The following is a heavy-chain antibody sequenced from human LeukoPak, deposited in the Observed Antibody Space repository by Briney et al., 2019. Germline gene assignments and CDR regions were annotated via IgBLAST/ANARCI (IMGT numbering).Heavy chain of an antibody. CDR3: AKAGILVGYQLLWEYYFDY. J-gene: IGHJ4*02. CDR2: ISFDGSDK. CDR1: GFTFSSYG. Sequence: GRSLRLSCAASGFTFSSYGMHWVRQAPGKGLEWVAVISFDGSDKYYADSVKGRFTISRDNSKNTLYLQMNSLRAEDTAVYYCAKAGILVGYQLLWEYYFDYWGQGTLVTVSS. V-gene: IGHV3-30*18. D-gene: IGHD2-2*01.